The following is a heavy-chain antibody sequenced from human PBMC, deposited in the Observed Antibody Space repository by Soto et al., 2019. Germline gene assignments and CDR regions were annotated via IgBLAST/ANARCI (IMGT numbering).Heavy chain of an antibody. CDR1: GYTFTSYF. Sequence: QVQLVQSGAEVKKPGASVKVSCKASGYTFTSYFMHWVRQAPGQGLEWMGIINPSGGSTSYAQEFQGRVPMTRDTSTSTVYMELSSLRSEDTAVYYCARQYCSGGSCYTLDYWGQGTLVTVSS. J-gene: IGHJ4*02. CDR3: ARQYCSGGSCYTLDY. V-gene: IGHV1-46*01. D-gene: IGHD2-15*01. CDR2: INPSGGST.